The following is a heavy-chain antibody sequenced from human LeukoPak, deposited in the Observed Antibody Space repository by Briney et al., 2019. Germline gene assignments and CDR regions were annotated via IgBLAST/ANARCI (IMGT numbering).Heavy chain of an antibody. CDR1: GYTFTGYY. V-gene: IGHV1-2*02. CDR3: ARDLISAHPVTAAADPYYYYYMDV. CDR2: INPNSGGT. Sequence: ASVKVSCKASGYTFTGYYMHWVRQAPGQGLEWMGWINPNSGGTNYAQKFQGRVTMTRDTSISTAYMELSRLRSDDTAVYYCARDLISAHPVTAAADPYYYYYMDVWGKGTTVTVSS. D-gene: IGHD6-13*01. J-gene: IGHJ6*03.